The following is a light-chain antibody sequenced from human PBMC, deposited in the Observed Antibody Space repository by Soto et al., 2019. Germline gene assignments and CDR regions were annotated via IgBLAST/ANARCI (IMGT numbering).Light chain of an antibody. CDR1: XXVSXSY. CDR2: GAS. Sequence: EIVLTQSPXTXSLSXGXXATXSCXAXXXVSXSYLTWYQQKPGQAPRLLIYGASSRATGIPDRFSGSGSGTDFTLTISRLEPEDFAVYYCQQYGSLPGTFGQGTKVEIK. CDR3: QQYGSLPGT. V-gene: IGKV3-20*01. J-gene: IGKJ1*01.